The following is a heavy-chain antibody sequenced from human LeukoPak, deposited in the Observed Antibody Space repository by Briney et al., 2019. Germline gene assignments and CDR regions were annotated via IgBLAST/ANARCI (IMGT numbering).Heavy chain of an antibody. CDR3: ARDARGYGINYYYYYGMDV. V-gene: IGHV3-48*03. J-gene: IGHJ6*02. D-gene: IGHD5-18*01. CDR2: ISSSGSTI. Sequence: GGSLRLSCAASGFNFSSYEMNWDRQAPGKGLEWVSYISSSGSTIYYADSVKGRFTISRDNAKNSLYLQMNSLRAEDTAVYYCARDARGYGINYYYYYGMDVWGQGTTVTVSS. CDR1: GFNFSSYE.